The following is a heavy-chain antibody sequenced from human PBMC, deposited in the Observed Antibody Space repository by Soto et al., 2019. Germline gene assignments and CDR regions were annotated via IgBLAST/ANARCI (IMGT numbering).Heavy chain of an antibody. CDR3: ARVAY. J-gene: IGHJ4*02. V-gene: IGHV3-21*01. CDR1: GFTFIRVS. Sequence: PGGSLSLSCEASGFTFIRVSMNWVRQVPGKGLEWVASISSASSETWYSGSVKGRFIISRDNAQNSLFLQMNTLRPDDSAIYYCARVAYWGPGTQVTVSS. CDR2: ISSASSET.